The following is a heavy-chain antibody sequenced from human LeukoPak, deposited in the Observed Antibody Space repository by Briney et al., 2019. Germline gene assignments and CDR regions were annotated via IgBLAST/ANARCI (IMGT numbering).Heavy chain of an antibody. CDR2: ISGSGGST. CDR3: ARDRRATYYYDTSAY. Sequence: PGGSLRLSCAASAFTFSSYAMSWVRQAPGKGLEWVSGISGSGGSTYYADSVKGRFTISRDNSKNTLYLQMNSLRAEDTAVYYCARDRRATYYYDTSAYWGQGTLVTVSS. CDR1: AFTFSSYA. J-gene: IGHJ4*02. D-gene: IGHD3-22*01. V-gene: IGHV3-23*01.